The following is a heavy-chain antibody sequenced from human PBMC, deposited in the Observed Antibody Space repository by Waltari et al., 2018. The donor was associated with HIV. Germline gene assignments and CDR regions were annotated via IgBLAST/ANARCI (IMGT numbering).Heavy chain of an antibody. CDR1: GGSFSGYY. D-gene: IGHD2-2*01. CDR2: INHSGST. Sequence: QVQLQQWGAGLLKPSETLSLTCAVYGGSFSGYYWSWIRQPPGKGRGWIGEINHSGSTNYNPSLKSRVTISVDTSKNQFSLKLSSVTAADTAVYYCARGRKDPLYCSSTSCNPRFDYWGQGTLVTVSS. J-gene: IGHJ4*02. V-gene: IGHV4-34*01. CDR3: ARGRKDPLYCSSTSCNPRFDY.